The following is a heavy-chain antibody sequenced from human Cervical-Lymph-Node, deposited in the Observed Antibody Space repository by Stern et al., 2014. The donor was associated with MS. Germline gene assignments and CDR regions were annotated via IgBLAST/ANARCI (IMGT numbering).Heavy chain of an antibody. Sequence: VQLVQSGAEVKKPGSSVKVSCKASGGTFSSYAISWVRQAPGQGLEWMGGIIPIFGTANYAQKFQGRVTITADESTSTAYMELSSLRSEDTAVYYCARGPYDYYGSGSYTFDYWGQGTLVTVSS. V-gene: IGHV1-69*01. CDR3: ARGPYDYYGSGSYTFDY. D-gene: IGHD3-10*01. CDR2: IIPIFGTA. J-gene: IGHJ4*02. CDR1: GGTFSSYA.